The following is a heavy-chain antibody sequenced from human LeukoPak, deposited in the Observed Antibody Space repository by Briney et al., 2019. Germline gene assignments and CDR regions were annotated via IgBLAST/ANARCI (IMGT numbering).Heavy chain of an antibody. D-gene: IGHD3-3*01. Sequence: GGSLRLSCAASGFTFSSYAMSWVRQAPGKGLEWVSAISGSGGSTYYADSVKGRFTISRDNSKNTLYLQMNSLRAEDTAVYYCAGGKLRFLEWYPTGYYFDYLSQGTLVIVSS. V-gene: IGHV3-23*01. J-gene: IGHJ4*02. CDR1: GFTFSSYA. CDR3: AGGKLRFLEWYPTGYYFDY. CDR2: ISGSGGST.